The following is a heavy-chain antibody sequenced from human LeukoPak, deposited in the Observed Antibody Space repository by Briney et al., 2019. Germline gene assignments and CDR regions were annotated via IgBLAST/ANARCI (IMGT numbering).Heavy chain of an antibody. J-gene: IGHJ5*02. D-gene: IGHD2-2*01. V-gene: IGHV3-23*01. CDR1: GFTFSSYA. CDR2: ISGSGGST. Sequence: GGSLRLSCAASGFTFSSYAMTWVRQAPGKGLEWVSAISGSGGSTYYADSVKGRFTISRDNSKNTLYLQMNSLRAEDTAVYYCAKDPYCSSTSCYQGNWFDPWGQGILVTVSS. CDR3: AKDPYCSSTSCYQGNWFDP.